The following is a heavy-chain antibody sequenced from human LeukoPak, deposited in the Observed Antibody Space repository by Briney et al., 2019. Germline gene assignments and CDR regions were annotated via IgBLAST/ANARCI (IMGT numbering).Heavy chain of an antibody. CDR2: FDPEDGET. Sequence: ASVKVSCKVSGYTLTELSMHWVRQAPGKGLEWMGGFDPEDGETIHAQKFQGRVTMTEDTSTDTAYMELSSLRSEDTAVYYCATGHDYGDYPTRSFDYWGQGTLVTVSS. D-gene: IGHD4-17*01. V-gene: IGHV1-24*01. CDR1: GYTLTELS. CDR3: ATGHDYGDYPTRSFDY. J-gene: IGHJ4*02.